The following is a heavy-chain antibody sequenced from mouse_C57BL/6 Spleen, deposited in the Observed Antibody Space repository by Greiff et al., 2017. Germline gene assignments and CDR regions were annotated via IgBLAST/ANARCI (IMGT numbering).Heavy chain of an antibody. Sequence: QVQLMQPGAELVKPGASVKLSCKASGYTFTSYWMHWVKQRPGQGLEWIGMIHPNSGSTNYNEKFKSKATLTVDKNSSTAYMQLSSLTSEDSAFYYSASGGNYYGSSYGYFDVWGTGTTITVSS. CDR2: IHPNSGST. CDR3: ASGGNYYGSSYGYFDV. CDR1: GYTFTSYW. D-gene: IGHD1-1*01. J-gene: IGHJ1*03. V-gene: IGHV1-64*01.